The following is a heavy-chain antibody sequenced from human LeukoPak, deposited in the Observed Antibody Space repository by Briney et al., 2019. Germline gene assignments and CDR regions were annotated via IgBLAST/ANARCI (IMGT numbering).Heavy chain of an antibody. CDR2: INNDGINT. V-gene: IGHV3-74*01. CDR3: ARDKGYSSDY. D-gene: IGHD2-15*01. J-gene: IGHJ4*02. Sequence: GGSLRLSCAASGFSLSSYWMHWVRQAPGKGLVWVSRINNDGINTNYADSVKGRFTISKDNAKNTLYLQMNSLRAEDTAVYYCARDKGYSSDYSGQGTLVTVSS. CDR1: GFSLSSYW.